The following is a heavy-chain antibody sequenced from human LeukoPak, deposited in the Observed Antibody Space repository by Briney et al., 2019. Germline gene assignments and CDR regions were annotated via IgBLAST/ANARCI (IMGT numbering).Heavy chain of an antibody. CDR1: GFTVSSNY. J-gene: IGHJ4*02. CDR2: IYSGGST. V-gene: IGHV3-53*01. CDR3: ATGYSSSWLRFDY. Sequence: PGGSLRLSCAASGFTVSSNYMSWVRQAPGKGLEWVSVIYSGGSTYYADSVKGRFTISRDNSKNTLYLQMNSLRAEDTAVYYCATGYSSSWLRFDYWGQGTLVTVSS. D-gene: IGHD6-13*01.